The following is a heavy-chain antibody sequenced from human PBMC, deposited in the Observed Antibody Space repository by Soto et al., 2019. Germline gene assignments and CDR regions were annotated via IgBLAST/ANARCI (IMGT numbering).Heavy chain of an antibody. Sequence: PGGSLRLSSAASGFMFNAFSMNWVRQAPGKGLEWLASITSDSSHIDYADSVKGRFTISRDDSKTTLYLQMNSLKTEDTAVYYCTTGIYGSSTHWGQGTLVTVSS. CDR1: GFMFNAFS. D-gene: IGHD6-13*01. CDR2: ITSDSSHI. V-gene: IGHV3-21*04. CDR3: TTGIYGSSTH. J-gene: IGHJ4*02.